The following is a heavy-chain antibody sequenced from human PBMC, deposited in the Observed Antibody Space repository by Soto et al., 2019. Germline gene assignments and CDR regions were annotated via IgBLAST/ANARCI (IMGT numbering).Heavy chain of an antibody. CDR3: ARDLRFRRGYIVATAPGYYGMDV. Sequence: LSLTCAVSGGSISSSNWWSWVRQPPGRGLEWIGEIYHSGSTNYNPSLKSRVTISVDKSKNQFSLKLSSVTAADTAVYYCARDLRFRRGYIVATAPGYYGMDVWGQGTTVAVSS. CDR2: IYHSGST. V-gene: IGHV4-4*02. J-gene: IGHJ6*02. CDR1: GGSISSSNW. D-gene: IGHD5-12*01.